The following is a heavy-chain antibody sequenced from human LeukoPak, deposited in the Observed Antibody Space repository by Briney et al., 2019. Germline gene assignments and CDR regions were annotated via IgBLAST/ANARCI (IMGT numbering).Heavy chain of an antibody. J-gene: IGHJ4*02. V-gene: IGHV4-4*07. CDR1: GGSISSYY. D-gene: IGHD3-10*01. Sequence: PSETLSLTCTISGGSISSYYWSWIRQPAGKGLEWIGRIYTSGSTNYNPSLKSRVTMSVDTSKNQFSLKLSSVTAADTAVYYCARAPRFPDYYGSGSYFHHYFDYWGQGTLVTVSS. CDR3: ARAPRFPDYYGSGSYFHHYFDY. CDR2: IYTSGST.